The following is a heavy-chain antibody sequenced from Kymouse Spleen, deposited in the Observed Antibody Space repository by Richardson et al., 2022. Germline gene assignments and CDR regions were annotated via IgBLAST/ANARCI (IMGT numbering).Heavy chain of an antibody. CDR2: INPNSGGT. CDR1: GYTFTGYY. V-gene: IGHV1-2*04. Sequence: QVQLVQSGAEVKKPGASVKVSCKASGYTFTGYYMHWVRQAPGQGLEWMGWINPNSGGTNYAQKFQGWVTMTRDTSISTAYMELSRLRSDDTAVYYCAREDSGSYRYYYYGMDVWGQGTTVTVSS. J-gene: IGHJ6*02. D-gene: IGHD1-26*01. CDR3: AREDSGSYRYYYYGMDV.